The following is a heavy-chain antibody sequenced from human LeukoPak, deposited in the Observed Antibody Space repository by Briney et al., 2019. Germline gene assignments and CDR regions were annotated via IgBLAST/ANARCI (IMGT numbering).Heavy chain of an antibody. V-gene: IGHV3-30*18. Sequence: GGSLRLSCAASGFTFSSYGMHWVRQAPGKGLEWVAVISNDGSNKYYADSVKGRFTISRDNSKNTLYLQMNSLRAEDTAVYYCAKDEQQLVTGVYGMDVWGKGTTVTVSS. CDR1: GFTFSSYG. J-gene: IGHJ6*04. D-gene: IGHD6-13*01. CDR2: ISNDGSNK. CDR3: AKDEQQLVTGVYGMDV.